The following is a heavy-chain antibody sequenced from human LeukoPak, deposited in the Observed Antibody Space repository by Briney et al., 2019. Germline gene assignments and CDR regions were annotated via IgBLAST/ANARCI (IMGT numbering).Heavy chain of an antibody. V-gene: IGHV1-2*02. D-gene: IGHD3-22*01. CDR1: GYTFSDYY. Sequence: ASVKVSCKASGYTFSDYYMHWGRQAPGQGLEWMGWIHRSSGGTKYAQKFQGMITITRDAPISTAYLELRRLTSDDTAVYWCARTRKSTGYSSLDPWGQGTPVTVSS. CDR2: IHRSSGGT. CDR3: ARTRKSTGYSSLDP. J-gene: IGHJ5*02.